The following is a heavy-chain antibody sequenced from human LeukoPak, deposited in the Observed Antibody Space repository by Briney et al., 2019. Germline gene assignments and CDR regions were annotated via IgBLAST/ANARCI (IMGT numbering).Heavy chain of an antibody. CDR2: INPSGGST. CDR3: ARDYYDSSGLYYYGMDV. D-gene: IGHD3-22*01. J-gene: IGHJ6*02. Sequence: GASVKVSCKASGYTFTRYYMHWVRQAPGQGLEWMGIINPSGGSTSYAQKFQGGVTMTRDTSTSTVYMEMSSLRSEDTAVYYCARDYYDSSGLYYYGMDVWGQGTTVTVSS. V-gene: IGHV1-46*01. CDR1: GYTFTRYY.